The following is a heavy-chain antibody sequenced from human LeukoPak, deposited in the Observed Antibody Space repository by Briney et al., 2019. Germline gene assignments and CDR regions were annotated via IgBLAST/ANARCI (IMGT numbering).Heavy chain of an antibody. CDR1: GFIFSSYS. J-gene: IGHJ4*02. D-gene: IGHD6-6*01. CDR2: ISSSSSTI. CDR3: ATQNLVHRAYYFDY. V-gene: IGHV3-48*02. Sequence: GGSLRLSCAASGFIFSSYSMNWVRQAPGKGLEWVSYISSSSSTIYYADSVKGRFTISRDNAKNSLYLQMNSLRDEDTAVYYCATQNLVHRAYYFDYWGQGTLVTVSS.